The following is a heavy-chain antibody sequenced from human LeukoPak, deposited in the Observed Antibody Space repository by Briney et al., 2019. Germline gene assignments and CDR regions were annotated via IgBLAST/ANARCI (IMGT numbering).Heavy chain of an antibody. Sequence: PSETLSLTCTVSGGSISSYYWSWIRQSPGKGLEWIGYIYYSGSTNFNPSLKSRVTISVDTSKNQFSLKLSSVTAADTAVYYCARVAQHRYYYDTSAFRYYFDYWGQGTLVTVSS. CDR3: ARVAQHRYYYDTSAFRYYFDY. CDR1: GGSISSYY. V-gene: IGHV4-59*01. CDR2: IYYSGST. J-gene: IGHJ4*02. D-gene: IGHD3-22*01.